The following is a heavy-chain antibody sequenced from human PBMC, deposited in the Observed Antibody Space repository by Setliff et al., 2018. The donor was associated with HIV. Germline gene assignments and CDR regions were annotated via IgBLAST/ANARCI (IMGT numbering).Heavy chain of an antibody. D-gene: IGHD3-10*01. CDR3: ARGSNYYGSGSYLPLGY. J-gene: IGHJ4*02. CDR1: GESFNDYY. CDR2: IDHSGNI. V-gene: IGHV4-34*01. Sequence: SETLSLTCAVYGESFNDYYWTWIRQPPGKGLEWIGEIDHSGNIKYHASLKSRVTISKDTSKNQISLKLRSVTAADTAVYYCARGSNYYGSGSYLPLGYWGQGTLVTVSS.